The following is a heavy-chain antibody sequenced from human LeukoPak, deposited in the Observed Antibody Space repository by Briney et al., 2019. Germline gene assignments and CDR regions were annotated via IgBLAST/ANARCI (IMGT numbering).Heavy chain of an antibody. CDR1: GFTFDDYA. Sequence: QPGGSLRLSCAASGFTFDDYAMHWVRQAPGKGLEWVSGISWNSGSIGYADSVKGRFTISRDNAKNSLYLQMNSLRAEDTALYYCAKDGYSSSWYYFDYWGQGTLVTVSS. J-gene: IGHJ4*02. D-gene: IGHD6-13*01. V-gene: IGHV3-9*01. CDR3: AKDGYSSSWYYFDY. CDR2: ISWNSGSI.